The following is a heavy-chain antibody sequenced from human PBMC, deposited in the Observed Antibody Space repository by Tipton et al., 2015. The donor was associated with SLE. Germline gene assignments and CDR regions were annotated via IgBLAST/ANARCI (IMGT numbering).Heavy chain of an antibody. V-gene: IGHV4-34*01. J-gene: IGHJ4*02. CDR3: ARGASYDILTG. CDR1: GGSFSGYY. CDR2: INHSGST. Sequence: TLSLTCAVYGGSFSGYYWSWIRQPPGKGLEWIGEINHSGSTNYNPSLKSRVTISVDTSKNQFSLKLSSVTAADTAVYYCARGASYDILTGWGQGTLVTVSS. D-gene: IGHD3-9*01.